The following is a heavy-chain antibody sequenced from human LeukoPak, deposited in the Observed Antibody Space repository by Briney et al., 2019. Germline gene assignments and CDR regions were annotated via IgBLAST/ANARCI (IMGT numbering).Heavy chain of an antibody. CDR2: MNPNSGNT. V-gene: IGHV1-8*01. CDR3: ASIFSSGWYSN. D-gene: IGHD6-19*01. CDR1: GYTFTSYD. Sequence: GASVKVSCTASGYTFTSYDINWVRQATGQGLEWMGWMNPNSGNTGYAHNFQGRVTMTRNTSISTAYMELSSLRSEDTAVYYCASIFSSGWYSNWGQGTLVTVSS. J-gene: IGHJ4*02.